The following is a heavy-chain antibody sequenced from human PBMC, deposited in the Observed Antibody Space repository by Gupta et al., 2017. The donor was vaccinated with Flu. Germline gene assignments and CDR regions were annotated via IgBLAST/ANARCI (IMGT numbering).Heavy chain of an antibody. CDR1: GFTFSSYE. V-gene: IGHV3-48*03. D-gene: IGHD3-3*01. J-gene: IGHJ4*02. Sequence: EVQLVESGGGLVQPGGSLRLSCAASGFTFSSYEMNWVRQAPGKGLECFSYISSSGSTIYYADSVKGRFTISRDNAKNSLYLQMNSLRAEDTAVYYCARVRGFWSGPLDYWGQGTLVTVSS. CDR3: ARVRGFWSGPLDY. CDR2: ISSSGSTI.